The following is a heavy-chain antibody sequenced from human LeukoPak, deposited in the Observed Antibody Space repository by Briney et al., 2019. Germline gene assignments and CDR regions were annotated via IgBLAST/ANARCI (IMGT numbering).Heavy chain of an antibody. D-gene: IGHD4-11*01. Sequence: ASVKVSCKASGYTFTSYDINWVRQATGQGLEWMGWMNPNSGNTGYAQKFQGRVTMTRNTSISTAYMELSSLRSEDTAVYYCARGRITVTTSAFDIWGQGTMVTVSS. V-gene: IGHV1-8*01. J-gene: IGHJ3*02. CDR2: MNPNSGNT. CDR3: ARGRITVTTSAFDI. CDR1: GYTFTSYD.